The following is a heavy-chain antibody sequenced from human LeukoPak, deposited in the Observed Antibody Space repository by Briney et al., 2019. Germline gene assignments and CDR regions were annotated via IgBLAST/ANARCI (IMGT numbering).Heavy chain of an antibody. CDR3: TRQGTSGSYHSGGDFDY. Sequence: GGSLRLSCAASGFTFSGSAMHWVRQASGKGLEWVGRIRSKANSYATAYAASVKGRFTISRDDSKNTAYLQMNSLKTEDTAVYYCTRQGTSGSYHSGGDFDYWGQGTLVTVSS. V-gene: IGHV3-73*01. D-gene: IGHD1-26*01. J-gene: IGHJ4*02. CDR2: IRSKANSYAT. CDR1: GFTFSGSA.